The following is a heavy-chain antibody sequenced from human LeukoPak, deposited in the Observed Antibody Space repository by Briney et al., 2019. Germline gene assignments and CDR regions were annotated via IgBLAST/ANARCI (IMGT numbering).Heavy chain of an antibody. CDR3: ATDRGCTSTSCYTNYFDS. Sequence: GGSLRLSCAASGFTFNTYAMHWVRQAPGKGLEWVAVISYDGSDKFYPDSVKGRFTISRDNSKNTLYLQMNSLRAEDSAVYYCATDRGCTSTSCYTNYFDSWGQGTLVTVSS. CDR1: GFTFNTYA. J-gene: IGHJ4*02. D-gene: IGHD2-2*02. CDR2: ISYDGSDK. V-gene: IGHV3-30*01.